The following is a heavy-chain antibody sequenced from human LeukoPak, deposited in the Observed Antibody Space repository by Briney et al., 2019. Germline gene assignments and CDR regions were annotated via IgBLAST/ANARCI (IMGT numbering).Heavy chain of an antibody. Sequence: ASVKVSCKASGYTFTGYYMHWVRQAPGQGLEWMGWINPNSGGTNYAQKFQGRVTMTRDTSISTAYMELSRLRSDDTAVYYCATVTYYYDSSGYYYTSTTPYYYYYGMDVWGQGTTVTVSS. CDR2: INPNSGGT. J-gene: IGHJ6*02. V-gene: IGHV1-2*02. CDR3: ATVTYYYDSSGYYYTSTTPYYYYYGMDV. CDR1: GYTFTGYY. D-gene: IGHD3-22*01.